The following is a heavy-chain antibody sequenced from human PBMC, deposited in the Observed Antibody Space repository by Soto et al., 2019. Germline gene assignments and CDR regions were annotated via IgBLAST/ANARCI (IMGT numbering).Heavy chain of an antibody. J-gene: IGHJ4*02. CDR3: ASIPPGRTAMSWVDY. CDR1: GGTFSSYA. CDR2: IIPIFGTA. D-gene: IGHD5-18*01. V-gene: IGHV1-69*13. Sequence: GASVKVSCKASGGTFSSYAISWLRQAPGQGLEWMGGIIPIFGTANYAQKFQGRVTITADESTSTAYMELSSLRSEDTAVYYCASIPPGRTAMSWVDYWGQGTLVTVSS.